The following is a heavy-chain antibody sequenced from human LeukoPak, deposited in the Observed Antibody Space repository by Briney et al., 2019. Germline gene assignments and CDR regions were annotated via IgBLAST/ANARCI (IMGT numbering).Heavy chain of an antibody. CDR3: ASSTTPDYYYYYYTDV. CDR1: GGTFSSYA. J-gene: IGHJ6*03. Sequence: SVKVSCKASGGTFSSYAISWVRQAPGQGLEWMGGIIPIFGTANYAQKFQGRVTITTDESTSTAYMELSSLRSEDTAVYYCASSTTPDYYYYYYTDVWGKGTTVTVSS. D-gene: IGHD1-26*01. CDR2: IIPIFGTA. V-gene: IGHV1-69*05.